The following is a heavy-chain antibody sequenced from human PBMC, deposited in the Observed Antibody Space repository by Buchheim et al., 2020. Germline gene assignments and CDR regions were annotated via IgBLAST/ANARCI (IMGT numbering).Heavy chain of an antibody. V-gene: IGHV3-30-3*01. Sequence: QVQLVESGGGVVQPGRSLRLSCAASGFTFSSYAMHWVRQAPGKGLEWVAVISYDGSNKYYADSVKGRFTISRDNSKNTLYLQMNSLRAEDTAVYYCARDPRYCSSTSCPPTPNYYYYGMDVWGQGTT. CDR2: ISYDGSNK. CDR3: ARDPRYCSSTSCPPTPNYYYYGMDV. D-gene: IGHD2-2*01. J-gene: IGHJ6*02. CDR1: GFTFSSYA.